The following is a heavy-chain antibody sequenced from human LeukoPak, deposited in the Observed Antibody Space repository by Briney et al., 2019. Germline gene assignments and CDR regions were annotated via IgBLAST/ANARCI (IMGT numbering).Heavy chain of an antibody. CDR2: IIPIFGTA. V-gene: IGHV1-69*05. CDR1: GYTFTSYG. D-gene: IGHD3-22*01. J-gene: IGHJ3*02. CDR3: ASLGLGHYDSSGLRGAFDI. Sequence: GASVKVSCKASGYTFTSYGISWVRQAPGQGLEWMGGIIPIFGTANYAQKFQGRVTITTDESTSTAYMELSSLRSEDTAVYYCASLGLGHYDSSGLRGAFDIWGQGTMVTISS.